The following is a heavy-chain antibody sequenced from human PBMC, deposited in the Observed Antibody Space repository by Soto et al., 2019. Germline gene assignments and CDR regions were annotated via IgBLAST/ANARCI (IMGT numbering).Heavy chain of an antibody. CDR1: GYTFTRYG. CDR3: AISHDYYDSSGYCGDF. V-gene: IGHV1-69*13. D-gene: IGHD3-22*01. Sequence: SVKVSCQTSGYTFTRYGISWVRQAPGQGLEWMGWIIPIFGTANYAQKFQGRVTITADESTSTAYMELSGLRSEDTAVYYCAISHDYYDSSGYCGDFWSQGTLVTVSS. CDR2: IIPIFGTA. J-gene: IGHJ4*02.